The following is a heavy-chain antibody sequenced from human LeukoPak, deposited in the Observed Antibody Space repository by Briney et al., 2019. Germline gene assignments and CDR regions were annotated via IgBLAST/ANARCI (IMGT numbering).Heavy chain of an antibody. D-gene: IGHD6-6*01. V-gene: IGHV4-38-2*02. CDR3: ARGVRGEYSSSSTFYYFDY. CDR1: GYSISSGYY. CDR2: IYHSGST. Sequence: ASETLSLTCTVSGYSISSGYYWGWIRQPPGKGLEWIGSIYHSGSTYYNPSLKSRVTIAVDTSKNQFSLQLSSVTAADTAVYYCARGVRGEYSSSSTFYYFDYWGQGTLVTVSS. J-gene: IGHJ4*02.